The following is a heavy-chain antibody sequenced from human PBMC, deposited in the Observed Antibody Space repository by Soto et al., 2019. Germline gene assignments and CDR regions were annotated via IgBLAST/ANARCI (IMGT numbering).Heavy chain of an antibody. D-gene: IGHD3-22*01. CDR3: ARELYYYDSSGPSYYYYYYGMDV. V-gene: IGHV4-39*02. CDR1: GGSISSSSYY. CDR2: IYYSGST. Sequence: SETLSLTCTVSGGSISSSSYYWGWIRQPPGKGLEWIGSIYYSGSTYYNPSPKSRVTISIDTSKNQFSLKLSSVTAADTAVYYCARELYYYDSSGPSYYYYYYGMDVWGQGTTVTVS. J-gene: IGHJ6*02.